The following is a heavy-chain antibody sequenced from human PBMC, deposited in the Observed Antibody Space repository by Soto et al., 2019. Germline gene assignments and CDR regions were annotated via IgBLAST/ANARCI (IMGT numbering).Heavy chain of an antibody. J-gene: IGHJ4*02. CDR2: IYYSGST. Sequence: QVQLQESGPGLVKPSETLSLTCTVSGGSISSYYWSWIRQPPGKGLEWIGYIYYSGSTNYNPSLKSRVTISVDTSKNQFSLKLSSVTAADTAVYYCARYRGNFDYWGQGTLVTVSS. CDR3: ARYRGNFDY. CDR1: GGSISSYY. V-gene: IGHV4-59*01. D-gene: IGHD2-15*01.